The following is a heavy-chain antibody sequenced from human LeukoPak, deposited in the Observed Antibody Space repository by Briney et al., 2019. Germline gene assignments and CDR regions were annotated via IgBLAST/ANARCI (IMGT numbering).Heavy chain of an antibody. V-gene: IGHV3-23*01. Sequence: GGSLRLSCEASGFAFSFSAMTWVRQAPGTGLEWVSTINANAINTYYADSVKGRFTISRDNSKNTLHLQMNSLRAEDTAVYYCARESSGGGNALDYWGQGTLVTVSS. CDR2: INANAINT. CDR3: ARESSGGGNALDY. CDR1: GFAFSFSA. J-gene: IGHJ4*02. D-gene: IGHD4-23*01.